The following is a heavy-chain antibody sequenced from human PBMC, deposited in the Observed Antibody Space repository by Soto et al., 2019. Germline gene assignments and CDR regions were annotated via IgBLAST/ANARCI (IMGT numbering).Heavy chain of an antibody. CDR2: SYYSGST. CDR3: ARARLRAVYAFDI. J-gene: IGHJ3*02. CDR1: GGSVSSGAYY. Sequence: QVQLQESDAGLVKASQTLSLTCTVSGGSVSSGAYYWTWIRQRPGKGLEWIGYSYYSGSTYYSPSLKSRLSISLDTYKNQFSLRMSSVTAADTAMYYCARARLRAVYAFDIWGQGTMVTVSS. D-gene: IGHD5-12*01. V-gene: IGHV4-31*03.